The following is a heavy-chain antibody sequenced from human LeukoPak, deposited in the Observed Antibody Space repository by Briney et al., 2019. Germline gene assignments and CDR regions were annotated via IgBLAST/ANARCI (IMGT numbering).Heavy chain of an antibody. Sequence: SETLSLTCTVSGGSISSSNYYWGWIRQPPGKGLEWIGSLYYSGSTYSIPSLKSRVTMSIDTSKKQFSLKLNSVTAADTAVYYCARVLLWFGELSKFAFDPWGQGTLVTVSS. CDR2: LYYSGST. CDR3: ARVLLWFGELSKFAFDP. D-gene: IGHD3-10*01. J-gene: IGHJ5*02. CDR1: GGSISSSNYY. V-gene: IGHV4-39*01.